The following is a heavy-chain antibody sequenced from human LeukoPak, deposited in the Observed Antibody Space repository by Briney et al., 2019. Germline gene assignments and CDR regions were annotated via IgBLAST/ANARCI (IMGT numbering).Heavy chain of an antibody. CDR2: INSDGSST. CDR3: ARDLGAWELPYYFDY. Sequence: GGSLRLSCAASGFTFSSYSMNWVRQAPGKGLVWVSRINSDGSSTSYADSVKGRFTISRDNAKNTLYLQMNSLRAEDTAVYYCARDLGAWELPYYFDYWGQGTLVTVSS. D-gene: IGHD1-26*01. V-gene: IGHV3-74*01. J-gene: IGHJ4*02. CDR1: GFTFSSYS.